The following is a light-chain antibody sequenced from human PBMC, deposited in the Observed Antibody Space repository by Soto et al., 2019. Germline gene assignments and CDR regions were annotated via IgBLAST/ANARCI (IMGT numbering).Light chain of an antibody. CDR3: QHFKSYSEA. Sequence: DIQMTQSPSSLSASVGDRVTITCRTSQPISDYLNSYQQKPGKAPSLLIYTSSNLQTGVPSRFSGSGSGTHFTLTISSLQPDEFATYYCQHFKSYSEAFGQGTKVDIK. V-gene: IGKV1-39*01. CDR2: TSS. J-gene: IGKJ1*01. CDR1: QPISDY.